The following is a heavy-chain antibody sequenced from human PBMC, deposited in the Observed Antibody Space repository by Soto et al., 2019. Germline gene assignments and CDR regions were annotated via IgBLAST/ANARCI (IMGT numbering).Heavy chain of an antibody. CDR3: ARDGDSSGWYEPSYY. D-gene: IGHD6-19*01. J-gene: IGHJ4*02. V-gene: IGHV3-74*01. Sequence: LRLSCAASGFTFSSYWMHWVRQAPGKGLVWVSRINSDGSSTSYADSVKGRFTISRDNAKNTLYLQMNSLRAEDTAVYYCARDGDSSGWYEPSYYWGQGTLVTVSS. CDR1: GFTFSSYW. CDR2: INSDGSST.